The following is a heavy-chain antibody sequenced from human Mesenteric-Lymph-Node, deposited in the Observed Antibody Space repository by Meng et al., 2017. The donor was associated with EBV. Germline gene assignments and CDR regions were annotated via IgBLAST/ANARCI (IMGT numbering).Heavy chain of an antibody. D-gene: IGHD3-10*01. J-gene: IGHJ4*02. CDR1: GGSISSSSYY. CDR2: FYYSGST. CDR3: ARVLLRGVILL. Sequence: QLRLQESGPGLVNPSETLSLTFTVSGGSISSSSYYWGWIRQPPGQGLEWIGSFYYSGSTYYNPSLKSRVTISEHTSKNQFSLKLSSVTAADTAVYYCARVLLRGVILLWGQGTLVTVSS. V-gene: IGHV4-39*07.